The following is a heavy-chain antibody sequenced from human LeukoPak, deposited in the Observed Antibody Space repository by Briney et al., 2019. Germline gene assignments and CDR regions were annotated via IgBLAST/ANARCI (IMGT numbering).Heavy chain of an antibody. J-gene: IGHJ4*02. Sequence: SETLSLTCAVYGGSFSGYYWSWIRQPPGKGLEWIGEINHSGSTNYNPSLKSRVTISVDTSKNQFSLKLSSVTAADTAVYYCVVAAASFDYWGQGTLVTVSS. CDR2: INHSGST. CDR1: GGSFSGYY. V-gene: IGHV4-34*01. D-gene: IGHD6-13*01. CDR3: VVAAASFDY.